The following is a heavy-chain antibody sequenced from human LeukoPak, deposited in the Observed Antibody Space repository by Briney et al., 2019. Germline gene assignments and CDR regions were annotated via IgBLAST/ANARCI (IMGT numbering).Heavy chain of an antibody. V-gene: IGHV3-21*01. Sequence: GGSLRLSCAASGFTFSSYSMSWVRQAPGKGLEWVSSVSSSSSNTYYADSVKGRFTISRDNAKNSLYQQMNSRRAEDTAVYYCVRVTFPSFDYWGQGTLVTVSS. CDR2: VSSSSSNT. CDR3: VRVTFPSFDY. J-gene: IGHJ4*02. D-gene: IGHD2/OR15-2a*01. CDR1: GFTFSSYS.